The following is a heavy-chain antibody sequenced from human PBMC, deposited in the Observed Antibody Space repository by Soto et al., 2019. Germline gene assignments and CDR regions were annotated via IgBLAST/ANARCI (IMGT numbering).Heavy chain of an antibody. CDR1: GFTFSSYG. J-gene: IGHJ5*02. Sequence: GGSLRLSCAASGFTFSSYGMHWVRQAPGKGLVWVAVIWYDGSNKYYADSVKGRFTISRDNSKNTLYLQMNSLRAEDTAVYYCARDGCSGGSCVTYNWFDPWGQGTLVTVSS. D-gene: IGHD2-15*01. CDR2: IWYDGSNK. CDR3: ARDGCSGGSCVTYNWFDP. V-gene: IGHV3-33*01.